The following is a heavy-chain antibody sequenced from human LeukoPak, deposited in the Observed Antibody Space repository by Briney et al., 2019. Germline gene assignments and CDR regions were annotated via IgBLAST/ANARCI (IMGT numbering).Heavy chain of an antibody. D-gene: IGHD6-19*01. Sequence: SSVKVSCKASGGTFSNYAISWVRQAPGQGLEWMGAIIPIFGTANYAQKFQGRVTITADESTSTAYMELSSLRSEDTAVYYCARILSSSWYEYFHHWGQGTLVTVSS. CDR3: ARILSSSWYEYFHH. V-gene: IGHV1-69*01. CDR2: IIPIFGTA. CDR1: GGTFSNYA. J-gene: IGHJ1*01.